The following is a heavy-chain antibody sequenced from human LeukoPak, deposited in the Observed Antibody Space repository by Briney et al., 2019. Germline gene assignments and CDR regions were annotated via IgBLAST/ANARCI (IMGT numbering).Heavy chain of an antibody. CDR2: ISGSGGGT. CDR3: AKGPLWFGELHHFDY. V-gene: IGHV3-23*01. Sequence: GGSLRLSCAASGFTFSSYAMSWVRQAPGKGLEWVSAISGSGGGTYYADSVKGRFAISRDNSKNTLYLQMNSLRAEDTAVYYCAKGPLWFGELHHFDYWGQGTLVTVSS. D-gene: IGHD3-10*01. CDR1: GFTFSSYA. J-gene: IGHJ4*02.